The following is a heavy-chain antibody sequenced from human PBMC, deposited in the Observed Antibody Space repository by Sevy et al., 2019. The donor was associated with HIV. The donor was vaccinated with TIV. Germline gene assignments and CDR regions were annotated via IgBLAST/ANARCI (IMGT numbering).Heavy chain of an antibody. J-gene: IGHJ4*02. CDR2: ISSSSSYI. Sequence: GGSLRLSCAASGFTFSSYSMNWVRQAPGKGLEWVSSISSSSSYIYYADSVKGRFTISRDNAKNSLYLQMNSLRAEDTAVYYCARVVRRGVEELNWYDAFDYWGQGTLVTVSS. V-gene: IGHV3-21*01. CDR3: ARVVRRGVEELNWYDAFDY. CDR1: GFTFSSYS. D-gene: IGHD1-7*01.